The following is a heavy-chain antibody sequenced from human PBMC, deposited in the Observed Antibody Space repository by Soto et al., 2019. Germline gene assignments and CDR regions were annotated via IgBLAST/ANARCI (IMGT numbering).Heavy chain of an antibody. J-gene: IGHJ4*02. Sequence: QVQLVQSGAEVKKPRSSLKVSCKASGGTFSSYAISWVRQAPGQGLEWLGGIIPIFGPAIYAQKFQGRVTITADKSTSTAYRGLSSLRTEDTAVYYCARGGYSSSWDQVDYWGQGALVTVS. D-gene: IGHD6-13*01. CDR3: ARGGYSSSWDQVDY. CDR2: IIPIFGPA. V-gene: IGHV1-69*06. CDR1: GGTFSSYA.